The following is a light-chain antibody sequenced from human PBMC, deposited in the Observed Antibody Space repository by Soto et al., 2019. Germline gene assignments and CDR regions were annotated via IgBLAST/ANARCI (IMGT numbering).Light chain of an antibody. CDR1: TSDVGAYDY. V-gene: IGLV2-8*01. CDR2: EVN. CDR3: SSYAGSNNYV. Sequence: QSALTQPPSASGSPGQSVTISCTGTTSDVGAYDYVSWYQQHPGKAPKLIISEVNQRPSGVPDRFSGSKSGNTASLTVSGLQAEDEADYYCSSYAGSNNYVFGTGTKLTVL. J-gene: IGLJ1*01.